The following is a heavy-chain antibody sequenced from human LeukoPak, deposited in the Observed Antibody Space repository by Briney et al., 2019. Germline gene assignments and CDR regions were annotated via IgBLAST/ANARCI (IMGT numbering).Heavy chain of an antibody. D-gene: IGHD3-22*01. CDR3: VRRPDSSDQTFDY. CDR2: IYPGDSDT. CDR1: GYSFTSYW. V-gene: IGHV5-51*01. J-gene: IGHJ4*02. Sequence: GESLKISCKGSGYSFTSYWIGWVRQMPGKGLEWMGIIYPGDSDTRYSPSFQGQVTISADKSISTAYLQWSSLKASDTAMYYCVRRPDSSDQTFDYWGQGTLVTVSS.